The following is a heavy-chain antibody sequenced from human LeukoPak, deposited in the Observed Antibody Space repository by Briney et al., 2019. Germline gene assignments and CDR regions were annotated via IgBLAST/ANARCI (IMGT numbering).Heavy chain of an antibody. CDR2: INHSGST. J-gene: IGHJ4*02. CDR1: GGSFSGYY. V-gene: IGHV4-34*01. D-gene: IGHD3-16*02. CDR3: ARSRRTNYDYVWGSYRYHYFDH. Sequence: NPSETLSLTCAVYGGSFSGYYWSWIRQPPGKGLEWIGEINHSGSTNYNPSLKSRVTISVDTSKNQFSLKLSSVTAADTAVYYCARSRRTNYDYVWGSYRYHYFDHWGQGTLVTVSS.